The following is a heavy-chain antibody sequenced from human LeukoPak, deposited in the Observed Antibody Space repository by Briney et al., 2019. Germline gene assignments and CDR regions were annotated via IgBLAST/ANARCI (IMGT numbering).Heavy chain of an antibody. J-gene: IGHJ4*02. Sequence: GASVKVSCKASGYTFTSYDINWVRQATGQGLEWTGWINPNSGGTNYAQKFQGRVTMTRDTSISTAYMELSRLRSDDTAVYYCARDGSPLRRIVVVPAATPSDYWGQGTLVTVSS. D-gene: IGHD2-2*01. CDR1: GYTFTSYD. V-gene: IGHV1-2*02. CDR3: ARDGSPLRRIVVVPAATPSDY. CDR2: INPNSGGT.